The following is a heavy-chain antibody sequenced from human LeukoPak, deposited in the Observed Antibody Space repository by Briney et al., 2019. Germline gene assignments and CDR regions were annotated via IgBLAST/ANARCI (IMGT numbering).Heavy chain of an antibody. CDR3: ARDGCSSTSCYVDY. CDR2: IYSGGST. V-gene: IGHV3-66*01. D-gene: IGHD2-2*01. CDR1: GFTVSGNY. J-gene: IGHJ4*03. Sequence: PGGSLRLSCAASGFTVSGNYMNWVRQAPGKGLEWVSVIYSGGSTYYADSVRGRFTISRDNSKNTLYLQMNSLRAEDTAVYYCARDGCSSTSCYVDYWGQGTTVTVSS.